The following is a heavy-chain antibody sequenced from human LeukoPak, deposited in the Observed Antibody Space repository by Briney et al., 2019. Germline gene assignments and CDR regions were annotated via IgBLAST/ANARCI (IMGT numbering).Heavy chain of an antibody. D-gene: IGHD1-26*01. CDR3: ARVGATLFDY. CDR2: IYYSGNR. J-gene: IGHJ4*02. Sequence: SETLSLTCTVSGGSISGSKYYWGWIRQPPGKGLEWIGSIYYSGNRYYNPSLKSRVTISVDTSKNQFSLKLSSVTAADTAVYYCARVGATLFDYWGQGTLVTVSS. CDR1: GGSISGSKYY. V-gene: IGHV4-39*07.